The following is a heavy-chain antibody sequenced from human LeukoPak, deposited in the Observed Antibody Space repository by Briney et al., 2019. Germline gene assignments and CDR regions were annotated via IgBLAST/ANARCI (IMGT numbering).Heavy chain of an antibody. Sequence: PSETLSLTCTVSGGSISSYYWSWIRQPPGKGLEWIGYIYYSGSTNYNPSLKSRVTISVDTSKNQFSLKLSSVTAADTAVYYCARLGRYYYGSGSYPKRHFDYWGQGTLVTVSS. CDR3: ARLGRYYYGSGSYPKRHFDY. D-gene: IGHD3-10*01. V-gene: IGHV4-59*01. J-gene: IGHJ4*02. CDR1: GGSISSYY. CDR2: IYYSGST.